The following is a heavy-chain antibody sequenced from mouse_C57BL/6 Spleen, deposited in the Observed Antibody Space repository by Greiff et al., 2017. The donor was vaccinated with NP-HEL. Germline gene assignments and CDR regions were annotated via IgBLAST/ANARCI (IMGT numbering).Heavy chain of an antibody. CDR1: GFTFSDYG. Sequence: EVKLVESGGGLVKPGGSLKLSCAASGFTFSDYGMHWVRQAPEKGLEWVAYISSGSSTIYYADTVKGRFTISRDNAKNTLFLQMTSLRAEDTAMYYCARTGGYYDRYYFDYWGQGTTLTVSS. CDR3: ARTGGYYDRYYFDY. CDR2: ISSGSSTI. J-gene: IGHJ2*01. D-gene: IGHD2-3*01. V-gene: IGHV5-17*01.